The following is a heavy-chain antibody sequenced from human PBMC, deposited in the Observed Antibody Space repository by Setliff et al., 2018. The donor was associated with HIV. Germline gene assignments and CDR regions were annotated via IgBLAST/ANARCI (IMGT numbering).Heavy chain of an antibody. CDR3: AKGVKWLDP. Sequence: GESLRLSCAASGFTVSDTHMTWVRQAPGKGLEWVSFIYGDGRTYYGESVKGRFTISRDDSKNTLYLQMHSLRVEDTAAYYCAKGVKWLDPWGQGIQVTVSS. CDR2: IYGDGRT. D-gene: IGHD3-16*01. CDR1: GFTVSDTH. V-gene: IGHV3-53*01. J-gene: IGHJ5*02.